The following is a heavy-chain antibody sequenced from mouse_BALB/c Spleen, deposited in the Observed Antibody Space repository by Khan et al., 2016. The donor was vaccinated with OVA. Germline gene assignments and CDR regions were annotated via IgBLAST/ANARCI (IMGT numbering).Heavy chain of an antibody. CDR3: TRISYCNISWYFDF. CDR2: ISSGGHYI. CDR1: GFTFSTYG. Sequence: EVELVESGGDLVKPGGSLKLSCAASGFTFSTYGMSWVRQTPDMRLEWVATISSGGHYIYYPDSVKGRFTISRDNAKNTLYLQMSSLKSEATAIYYCTRISYCNISWYFDFWGQGTLVTVSA. J-gene: IGHJ3*01. D-gene: IGHD2-1*01. V-gene: IGHV5-6*01.